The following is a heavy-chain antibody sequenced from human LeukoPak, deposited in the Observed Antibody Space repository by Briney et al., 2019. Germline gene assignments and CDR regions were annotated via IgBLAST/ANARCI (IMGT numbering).Heavy chain of an antibody. J-gene: IGHJ6*04. CDR3: ARAQTAGLDV. V-gene: IGHV3-15*01. Sequence: PGGSLRLSCAASGFSFNNAWMNWVRQAPGKGLEWVGRVKSRFDGGTTDHAAPVKGRFTISRDNAKNSLYLQMNSLRVDDTALYYCARAQTAGLDVWGKGTTVTVSS. CDR2: VKSRFDGGTT. CDR1: GFSFNNAW. D-gene: IGHD1-14*01.